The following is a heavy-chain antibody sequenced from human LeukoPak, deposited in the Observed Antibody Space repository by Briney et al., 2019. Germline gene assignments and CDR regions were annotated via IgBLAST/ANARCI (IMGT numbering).Heavy chain of an antibody. Sequence: SETLSLTCTVSGYSISSGYYWGWIRQPPGKGLEWIGSIYHSGSTYYNPSLKSRVTISVDTSKNQFFLKLSSVTAADTAVYYCARGDREVNYYYYYMDVWGKGTTVTVSS. CDR3: ARGDREVNYYYYYMDV. J-gene: IGHJ6*03. CDR2: IYHSGST. V-gene: IGHV4-38-2*02. D-gene: IGHD5-24*01. CDR1: GYSISSGYY.